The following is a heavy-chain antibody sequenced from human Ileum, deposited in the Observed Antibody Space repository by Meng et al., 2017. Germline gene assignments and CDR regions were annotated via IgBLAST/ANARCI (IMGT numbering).Heavy chain of an antibody. J-gene: IGHJ4*02. CDR3: ARAGGRSSWYYYDSSGYYPLDY. D-gene: IGHD3-22*01. V-gene: IGHV3-11*04. Sequence: SLKISCAASGFTFSDYYMSWIRQAPGKGLEWVSYISSSGSTIYYADSVKGRFTISRDNAKNSLYLQMNSLRAEDTAVYYCARAGGRSSWYYYDSSGYYPLDYWGQGTLVTVSS. CDR2: ISSSGSTI. CDR1: GFTFSDYY.